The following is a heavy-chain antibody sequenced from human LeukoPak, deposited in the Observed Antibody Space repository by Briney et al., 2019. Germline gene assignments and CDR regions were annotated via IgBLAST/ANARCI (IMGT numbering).Heavy chain of an antibody. CDR2: IIPIFGTA. CDR3: ARSKSGSYSGCDY. J-gene: IGHJ4*02. V-gene: IGHV1-69*13. D-gene: IGHD1-26*01. Sequence: SVKVSCKASGGTFISYAISWVRQAPGQGLEWMGGIIPIFGTANYAQKFQGRVTITADESTSTAYMELSSLRSEDTAVYYCARSKSGSYSGCDYWGQGTLVTVSS. CDR1: GGTFISYA.